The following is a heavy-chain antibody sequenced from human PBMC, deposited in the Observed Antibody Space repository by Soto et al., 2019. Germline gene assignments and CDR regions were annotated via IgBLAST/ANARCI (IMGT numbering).Heavy chain of an antibody. J-gene: IGHJ5*02. V-gene: IGHV1-69*06. CDR2: IIPIFGTA. CDR3: ARVRGPRYNWFDP. Sequence: SVKVSCKASGGTFSSYAISWVRQAPGQGLEWMGGIIPIFGTANYAQKFQGRVTITADKSTSTAYMELSSLRSEDTAVYYCARVRGPRYNWFDPWGQGTLVTVSS. D-gene: IGHD3-10*01. CDR1: GGTFSSYA.